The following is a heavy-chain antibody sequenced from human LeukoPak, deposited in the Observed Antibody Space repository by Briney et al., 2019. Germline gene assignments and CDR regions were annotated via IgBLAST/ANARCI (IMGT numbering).Heavy chain of an antibody. J-gene: IGHJ4*02. Sequence: GGSLRLSCAASGFTFSSYGMHWVRQAPGKGLEWVAFIRYDGSNKYYADSVKGRFTISRDNSKNTLYLQMNSLRAEDTAVYYCAKGSGYNYGSYDYWGQGTLVTVSS. V-gene: IGHV3-30*02. D-gene: IGHD5-18*01. CDR3: AKGSGYNYGSYDY. CDR2: IRYDGSNK. CDR1: GFTFSSYG.